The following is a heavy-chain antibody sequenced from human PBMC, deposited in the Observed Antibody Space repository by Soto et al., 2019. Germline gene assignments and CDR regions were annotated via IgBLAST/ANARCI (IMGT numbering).Heavy chain of an antibody. CDR2: LSQNGGT. J-gene: IGHJ6*02. CDR1: GGSISSRDSY. D-gene: IGHD2-2*01. CDR3: AAATLPGARFYGMDV. Sequence: SETLSLTCTVSGGSISSRDSYWGWIRQPPGKGLQWIGSLSQNGGTYRNPSLRSRVTLSVDTSKNQFSLKLTSVTAADAAVYYCAAATLPGARFYGMDVWGQGSTVTVSS. V-gene: IGHV4-39*07.